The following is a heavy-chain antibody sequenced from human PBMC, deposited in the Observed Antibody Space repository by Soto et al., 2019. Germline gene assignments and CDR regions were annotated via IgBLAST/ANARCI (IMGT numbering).Heavy chain of an antibody. J-gene: IGHJ6*02. CDR3: ARAGCDGGSCYTLVGLRYGMDV. Sequence: QVQLVESGGGVVQPGRSLRLSCAASGFTFISYAMYWVRQAPGKGLEWVAVISYDGNNKYYADSVKGRFTISRDNSKNTLYLQMNSVRAEDMAVYYCARAGCDGGSCYTLVGLRYGMDVWGQGTTVTVSS. CDR2: ISYDGNNK. D-gene: IGHD2-15*01. V-gene: IGHV3-30-3*01. CDR1: GFTFISYA.